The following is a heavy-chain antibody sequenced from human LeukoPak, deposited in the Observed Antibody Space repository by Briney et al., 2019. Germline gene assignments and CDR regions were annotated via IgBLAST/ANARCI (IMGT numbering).Heavy chain of an antibody. Sequence: PSETLSLTCTVSGGSINNYHWSWIRQPPGKGLEWIGYIYYSGSTSYNPSLKSRVTMSVDTSKNQFSLKLISVTAADTAVYYCARAASGSSTWTLYDYWGQGILVTVSS. CDR2: IYYSGST. D-gene: IGHD1-26*01. CDR1: GGSINNYH. V-gene: IGHV4-59*01. J-gene: IGHJ4*02. CDR3: ARAASGSSTWTLYDY.